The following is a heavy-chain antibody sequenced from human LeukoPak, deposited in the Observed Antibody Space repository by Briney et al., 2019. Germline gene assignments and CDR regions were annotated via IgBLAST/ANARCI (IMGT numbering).Heavy chain of an antibody. CDR1: GFTFSSYW. CDR3: AKEVSGSHFDY. J-gene: IGHJ4*02. V-gene: IGHV3-7*01. D-gene: IGHD5-12*01. Sequence: GGSLRLSCAASGFTFSSYWMSWVRQAPGKGLEWVANIKQDGSEKYYVDSVKGRFTISRDNAKNSLYLQMNSLRAEDTAVYYCAKEVSGSHFDYWGQGTLVTVSS. CDR2: IKQDGSEK.